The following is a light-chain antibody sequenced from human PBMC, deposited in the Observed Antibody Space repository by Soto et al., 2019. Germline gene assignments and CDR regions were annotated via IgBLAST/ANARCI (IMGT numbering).Light chain of an antibody. J-gene: IGKJ4*01. V-gene: IGKV3-20*01. CDR2: GAS. CDR1: QSVSSSF. CDR3: QQYGSSPLT. Sequence: EIVLTQSPGTLSLSPGERATLSCRASQSVSSSFLAWYQQKPGQAPRLLIYGASSRATGIPDRFSGSGSGTDFPLTIRRLEPEDVAVYYCQQYGSSPLTCGGGTKVAIK.